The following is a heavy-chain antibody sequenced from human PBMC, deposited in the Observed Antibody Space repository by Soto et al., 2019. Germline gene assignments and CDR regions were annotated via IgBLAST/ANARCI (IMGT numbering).Heavy chain of an antibody. J-gene: IGHJ6*02. Sequence: QVHLAESGGGVVQPGSSLRLSCAASGFTFGSYGMHWVRRAPGKGLEWVAVIWYDGSNKYYADSVKGRFTISRDNSKNTLFLLMNSLRGEDTAVYYCARAVYGDYESYYGMDVWGQGTTVTVSS. V-gene: IGHV3-33*01. D-gene: IGHD4-17*01. CDR2: IWYDGSNK. CDR3: ARAVYGDYESYYGMDV. CDR1: GFTFGSYG.